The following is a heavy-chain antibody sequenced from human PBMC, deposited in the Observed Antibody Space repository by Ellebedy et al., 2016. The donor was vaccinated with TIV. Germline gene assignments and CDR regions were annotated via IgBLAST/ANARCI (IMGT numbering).Heavy chain of an antibody. CDR2: IKSKTDGGTT. CDR3: TTADNWNYSYLDY. Sequence: GGSLRLXXAASGFTFSNAWMRWVRQAPGKGLEWVGRIKSKTDGGTTDYAAPVKGRFTISRDDSKNTLYLQMNSLKTEDTAVYYCTTADNWNYSYLDYWGQGTLVTVSS. CDR1: GFTFSNAW. D-gene: IGHD1-7*01. V-gene: IGHV3-15*01. J-gene: IGHJ4*02.